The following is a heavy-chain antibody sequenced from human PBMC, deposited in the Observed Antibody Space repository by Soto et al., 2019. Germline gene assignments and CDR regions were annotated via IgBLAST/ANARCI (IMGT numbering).Heavy chain of an antibody. Sequence: GGSLRLSCGASGFTFSNFAMSWVRQAPGRGLEWVSGISASGRDIHYADSVKDRFTVSRDNSKNTLYLQMNSLRAEDTAIYYCAKGKSSGWYYFDYWGQGALVTVSS. CDR3: AKGKSSGWYYFDY. CDR2: ISASGRDI. D-gene: IGHD6-19*01. V-gene: IGHV3-23*01. CDR1: GFTFSNFA. J-gene: IGHJ4*02.